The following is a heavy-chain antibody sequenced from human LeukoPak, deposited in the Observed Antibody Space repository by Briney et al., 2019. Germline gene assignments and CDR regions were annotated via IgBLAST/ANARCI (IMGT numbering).Heavy chain of an antibody. D-gene: IGHD6-6*01. V-gene: IGHV3-48*01. CDR2: ISSSSSTI. Sequence: PGGSLRLSCAASGFTFSSYSMNWVRQAPGKGLEWVSYISSSSSTIYYADSVKGRFTISRDNAKNSLYLQMNSLRAEDTAVYYCARTTPREYRAARPGFDYWGQGALVTVSS. CDR1: GFTFSSYS. J-gene: IGHJ4*02. CDR3: ARTTPREYRAARPGFDY.